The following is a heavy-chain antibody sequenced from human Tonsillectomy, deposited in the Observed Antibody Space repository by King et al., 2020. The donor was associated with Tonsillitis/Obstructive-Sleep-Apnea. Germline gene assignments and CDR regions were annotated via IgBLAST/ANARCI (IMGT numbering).Heavy chain of an antibody. CDR3: AHRKIHDSLTDY. CDR1: GFSLSTSGVG. J-gene: IGHJ4*02. Sequence: TLKESGPTLVKPTQTLTLTCTFSGFSLSTSGVGVGWIRQPPGKALEWLALIYLDDDKRYSPSLKSRLTITKDTSKNQVVLTMTNMDPVDTATYYCAHRKIHDSLTDYWGQGTLVTVSS. D-gene: IGHD2-21*02. CDR2: IYLDDDK. V-gene: IGHV2-5*02.